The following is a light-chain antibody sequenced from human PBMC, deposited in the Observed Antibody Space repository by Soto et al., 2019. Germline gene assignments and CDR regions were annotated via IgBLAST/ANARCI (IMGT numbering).Light chain of an antibody. CDR1: SSDVGGYNY. J-gene: IGLJ1*01. Sequence: QSVLTQPASVSGSPGQSSTISCTGTSSDVGGYNYVSWYQQHPGKAPKLMIYDVSNRPSGVSNRFSGSKSGNTASLTISGLQAEDEADYYCSSYTSSTRYVFGTGTKVIVL. CDR3: SSYTSSTRYV. CDR2: DVS. V-gene: IGLV2-14*01.